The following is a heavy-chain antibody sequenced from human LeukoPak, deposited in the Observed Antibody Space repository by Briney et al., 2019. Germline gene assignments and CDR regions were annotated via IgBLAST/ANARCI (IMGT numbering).Heavy chain of an antibody. J-gene: IGHJ4*02. D-gene: IGHD3-10*01. V-gene: IGHV4-38-2*02. CDR2: IYQSGNT. CDR1: GYSISSGYY. Sequence: SETLSLTCTVSGYSISSGYYWAWIRQPPGKGLEWIGSIYQSGNTYSNSSLKSRVTISVDTSKNQFSLNLNSVTAADTAVYYCARGTVNPCDYWGQGTLVTVPS. CDR3: ARGTVNPCDY.